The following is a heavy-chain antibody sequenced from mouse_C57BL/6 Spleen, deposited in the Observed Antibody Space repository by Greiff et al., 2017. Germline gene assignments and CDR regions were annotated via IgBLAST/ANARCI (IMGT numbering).Heavy chain of an antibody. CDR3: ARGTTVAYYAMDY. V-gene: IGHV5-17*01. CDR1: GFTFSDYG. Sequence: EVQLVESGGGLVKPGGSLKLSCAASGFTFSDYGMHWVRQAPEKGLEWVAYISSGSSTIYYADTVKGRFTISRDNAKNTLFLQMTSLRSEDTAMYYCARGTTVAYYAMDYWGQGTSVTVSS. D-gene: IGHD1-1*01. J-gene: IGHJ4*01. CDR2: ISSGSSTI.